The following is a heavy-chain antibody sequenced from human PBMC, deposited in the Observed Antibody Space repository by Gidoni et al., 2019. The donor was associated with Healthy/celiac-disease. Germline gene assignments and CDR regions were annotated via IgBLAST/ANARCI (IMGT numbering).Heavy chain of an antibody. J-gene: IGHJ5*02. CDR1: GGSISSYY. Sequence: QVQLQESGPGLVKPSETLSLTCTVSGGSISSYYWSWIRQPPGKGLEWIGYIYYSGSTNYNPSLKSRVTISVDTSKNQFSLKLSSVTAADTAVYYCARDGPYGGNSYNWFDPWGQGTLVTVSS. CDR3: ARDGPYGGNSYNWFDP. D-gene: IGHD4-17*01. CDR2: IYYSGST. V-gene: IGHV4-59*01.